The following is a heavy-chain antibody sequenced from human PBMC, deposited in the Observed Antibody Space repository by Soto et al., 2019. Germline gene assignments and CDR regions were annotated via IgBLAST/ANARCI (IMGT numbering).Heavy chain of an antibody. Sequence: QVQVVESGGGVVQPGRSLRLSCAASGFPFSSFGMHWVRQAPGKGLAWVSLIWYDGSKKSYGDSVKGRFTISRDNSRNTVYLQMNSLRADDTAVYYCARDASYYSLWSGYYPSRNGMDVWGQGTTVTVSS. CDR2: IWYDGSKK. V-gene: IGHV3-33*01. J-gene: IGHJ6*02. CDR1: GFPFSSFG. D-gene: IGHD3-3*01. CDR3: ARDASYYSLWSGYYPSRNGMDV.